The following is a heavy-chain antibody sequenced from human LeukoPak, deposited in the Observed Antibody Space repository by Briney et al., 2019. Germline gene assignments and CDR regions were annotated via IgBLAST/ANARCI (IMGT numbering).Heavy chain of an antibody. J-gene: IGHJ4*02. Sequence: ASVKVSCKASGYTFTGYYMHWVRQAPGQGLEWMGRINPNSGGTNYAQKFQGRVTMTRDTSISTAYMELSRLRSDDTAVYYCARNCVTATLVDFDYWGQGTLVTVSS. CDR1: GYTFTGYY. D-gene: IGHD2-21*02. CDR2: INPNSGGT. CDR3: ARNCVTATLVDFDY. V-gene: IGHV1-2*06.